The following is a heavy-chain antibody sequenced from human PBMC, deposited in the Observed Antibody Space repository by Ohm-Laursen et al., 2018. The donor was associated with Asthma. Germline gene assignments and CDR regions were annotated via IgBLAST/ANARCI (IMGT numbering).Heavy chain of an antibody. Sequence: GSLRLSCSAPGFTFSSYSMNWVRQAPGKGLEWVSYITSYSSTTYYADSVRGRFTISRDNSKSTLFLQMNNLRAEDTAVYYCARMPTHRIVPELNYFDYWGQGTLVTVSS. CDR3: ARMPTHRIVPELNYFDY. J-gene: IGHJ4*02. D-gene: IGHD1-7*01. V-gene: IGHV3-48*01. CDR2: ITSYSSTT. CDR1: GFTFSSYS.